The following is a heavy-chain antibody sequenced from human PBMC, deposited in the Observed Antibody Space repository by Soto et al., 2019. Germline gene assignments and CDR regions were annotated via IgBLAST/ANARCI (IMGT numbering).Heavy chain of an antibody. Sequence: EVPLLESGGGLVQPGGSLRLSCAASGFTFSSYAMSWVRQAPGKGLEWVSAISGSGGSTYYADSVKGRFTISRDNSKNTLYLQMNSLRAEDTAVYYCAKPATGSGSYRGGWFDPWGQGTLVTVSS. CDR2: ISGSGGST. CDR3: AKPATGSGSYRGGWFDP. D-gene: IGHD3-10*01. V-gene: IGHV3-23*01. CDR1: GFTFSSYA. J-gene: IGHJ5*02.